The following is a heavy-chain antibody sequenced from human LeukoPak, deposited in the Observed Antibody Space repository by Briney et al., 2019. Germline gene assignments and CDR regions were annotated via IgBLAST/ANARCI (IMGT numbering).Heavy chain of an antibody. CDR3: ASWRQWLYYFDY. D-gene: IGHD6-19*01. CDR2: IIPIFGTA. V-gene: IGHV1-69*05. Sequence: SVKVSCKASGGTFSSYAISWVRQAPGQGLEWMGGIIPIFGTANYAQKFQGRVTITTDESTSTAYMELSSLRSEDTAVYYCASWRQWLYYFDYWGPGNLVTVSS. CDR1: GGTFSSYA. J-gene: IGHJ4*02.